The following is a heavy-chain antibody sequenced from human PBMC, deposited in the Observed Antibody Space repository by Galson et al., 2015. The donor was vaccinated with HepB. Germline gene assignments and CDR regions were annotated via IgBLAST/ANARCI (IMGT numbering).Heavy chain of an antibody. D-gene: IGHD5-18*01. CDR1: GFTFSSYS. CDR3: ARVGDYSYGDY. V-gene: IGHV3-74*01. Sequence: SLRLSCAASGFTFSSYSMNWVRQAPGKGLVWVSRINSDGSSTSYADSVKGRFTISRDNAKNTLYLQMNSLRAEDTAVYYCARVGDYSYGDYWGQGTLVTVSS. CDR2: INSDGSST. J-gene: IGHJ4*02.